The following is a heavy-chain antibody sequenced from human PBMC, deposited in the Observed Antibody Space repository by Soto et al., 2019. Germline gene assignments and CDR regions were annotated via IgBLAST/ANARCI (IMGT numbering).Heavy chain of an antibody. D-gene: IGHD6-19*01. CDR3: ARDGRRRGIAVAGRFWYFDL. CDR2: IYYSGST. Sequence: QVQLQESGPGLVKPSQTLSLTCTVSGASISSGGYYWNWIRQHPGKGLEWIGYIYYSGSTYYNPSLKSRVTISVDTSKNEFSLKLSSVTAADTAVYYCARDGRRRGIAVAGRFWYFDLWGRGILVTVSS. CDR1: GASISSGGYY. J-gene: IGHJ2*01. V-gene: IGHV4-31*03.